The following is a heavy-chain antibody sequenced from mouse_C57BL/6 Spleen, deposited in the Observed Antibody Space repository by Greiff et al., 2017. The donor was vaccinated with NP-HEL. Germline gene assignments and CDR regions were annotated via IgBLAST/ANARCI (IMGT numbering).Heavy chain of an antibody. CDR2: IYPRDGST. CDR3: ASHYYGSSYAMDY. Sequence: QVQLQESDAELVKPGASVKIYCKVSGYTFTDHTIHWMKQRPEQGLEWIGYIYPRDGSTKYNEKFKGKATLTADKSSSTAYMQLNSLTSEDSAVYFCASHYYGSSYAMDYWGQGTSVTVSS. J-gene: IGHJ4*01. V-gene: IGHV1-78*01. CDR1: GYTFTDHT. D-gene: IGHD1-1*01.